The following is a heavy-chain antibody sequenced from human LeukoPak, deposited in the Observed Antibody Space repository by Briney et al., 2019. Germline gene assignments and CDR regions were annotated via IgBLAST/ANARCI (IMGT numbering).Heavy chain of an antibody. Sequence: TGGSLRLSCAASGFTLRHFAMNWVRQAPGKGLEWVSSIASDGDTFYADSVKGRFTISRDNSKNTLYLQMNSLRAEDTAVYYCARDRGYDILTGYPPGMDVWGQGTTVTVSS. CDR3: ARDRGYDILTGYPPGMDV. J-gene: IGHJ6*02. V-gene: IGHV3-23*01. CDR2: IASDGDT. CDR1: GFTLRHFA. D-gene: IGHD3-9*01.